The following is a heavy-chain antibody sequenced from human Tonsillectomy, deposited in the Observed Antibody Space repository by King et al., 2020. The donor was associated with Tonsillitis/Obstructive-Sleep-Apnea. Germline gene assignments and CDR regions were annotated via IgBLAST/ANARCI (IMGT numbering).Heavy chain of an antibody. Sequence: VQLQESGPGLLKTSETLSLTCTVSGVSINNYYWNWIRQPPGQGLEWIGYISHSGSANYSPSLESRVTISVDMSKNQLSLRLSSVTAADTAVYFCAFLIGDGGYNWFDPWGQGTLVTVSS. V-gene: IGHV4-59*01. CDR2: ISHSGSA. J-gene: IGHJ5*02. CDR3: AFLIGDGGYNWFDP. CDR1: GVSINNYY. D-gene: IGHD7-27*01.